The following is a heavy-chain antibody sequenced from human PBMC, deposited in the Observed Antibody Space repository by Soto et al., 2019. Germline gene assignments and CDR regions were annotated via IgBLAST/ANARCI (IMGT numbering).Heavy chain of an antibody. V-gene: IGHV1-18*01. D-gene: IGHD6-13*01. CDR3: ARVVWDSSSWDYFSGGRGGRFDP. J-gene: IGHJ5*02. Sequence: QVQLVQSGAEVKKPGASVKVSCKASGYTFTSYGISWVRQAPGQGREWMGWISAYNGNTNYAQKLQGRVTMTTGTSTRTAYRARRCLRSDDTAVYSCARVVWDSSSWDYFSGGRGGRFDPWGQGTLVTVSS. CDR2: ISAYNGNT. CDR1: GYTFTSYG.